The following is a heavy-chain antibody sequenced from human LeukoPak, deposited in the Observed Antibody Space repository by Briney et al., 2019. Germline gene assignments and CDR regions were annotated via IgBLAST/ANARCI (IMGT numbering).Heavy chain of an antibody. V-gene: IGHV4-39*01. CDR3: ARHPSLSDAFDI. D-gene: IGHD6-6*01. CDR1: GGSICSISYY. CDR2: IYYSGST. Sequence: SETLSLTCTVSGGSICSISYYWGWIRQPPGKGLEWIGSIYYSGSTYYNPSLKSRVNISVDTSKNQFSMKLSSVAAADTAVYYCARHPSLSDAFDIWGQGTMVTVSS. J-gene: IGHJ3*02.